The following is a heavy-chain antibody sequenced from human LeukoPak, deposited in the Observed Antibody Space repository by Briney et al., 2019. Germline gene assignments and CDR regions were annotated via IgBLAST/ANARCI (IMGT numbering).Heavy chain of an antibody. D-gene: IGHD3-10*01. CDR2: MNPNSGNT. J-gene: IGHJ4*02. CDR3: ARPLFIRGVTHLGY. Sequence: ASVKVSCKASGYTFTGYYMHWVRQATGQGLEWMGWMNPNSGNTGYAQKFQGRVTMTRNTSISTAYMELSSLRSEDTAVYYCARPLFIRGVTHLGYWGQGTLVTVSS. CDR1: GYTFTGYY. V-gene: IGHV1-8*02.